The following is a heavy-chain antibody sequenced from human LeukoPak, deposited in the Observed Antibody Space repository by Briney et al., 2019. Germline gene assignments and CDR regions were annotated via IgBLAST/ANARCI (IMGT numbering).Heavy chain of an antibody. Sequence: GTSLRLSCAASGFSFNSYGIHWVRQAPGKGLEWVAVISYDGSRKYYADSVKGRFTISRDNSKNTLSLQMNSLRAGDTAVYYCARSRYYDSSGYYYDYWGQGTLVTVSS. J-gene: IGHJ4*02. D-gene: IGHD3-22*01. CDR3: ARSRYYDSSGYYYDY. CDR2: ISYDGSRK. CDR1: GFSFNSYG. V-gene: IGHV3-30*03.